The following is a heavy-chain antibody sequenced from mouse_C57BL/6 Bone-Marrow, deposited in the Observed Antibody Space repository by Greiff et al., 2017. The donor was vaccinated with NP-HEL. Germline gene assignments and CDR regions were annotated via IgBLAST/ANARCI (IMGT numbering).Heavy chain of an antibody. D-gene: IGHD1-1*02. CDR3: ARGDSYYGDSFYAMDN. V-gene: IGHV1-77*01. CDR1: DYTFNDYY. CDR2: IYPGSGNT. Sequence: QVQLQQSGAELARPGASVRLSCKASDYTFNDYYINWVKQRTGQGLEWIGEIYPGSGNTYYNENFKGKATLTADKSSSTAYMQLSSLTSEDSAVYFCARGDSYYGDSFYAMDNWGQGTSVTVSS. J-gene: IGHJ4*01.